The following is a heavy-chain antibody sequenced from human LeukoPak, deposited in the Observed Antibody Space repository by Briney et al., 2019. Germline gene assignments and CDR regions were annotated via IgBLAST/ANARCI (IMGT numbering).Heavy chain of an antibody. J-gene: IGHJ3*02. Sequence: SETLSLTCTVSGGSISSYYWSWIRQPPGKGLEWIGYISYSGSTNYNPSLKSRVTIFLDTTKNHFSLQLRSVTAAETAIYYFWRQGYDILTGYIDAFDIWGQGTMVTVSS. CDR3: WRQGYDILTGYIDAFDI. CDR1: GGSISSYY. CDR2: ISYSGST. V-gene: IGHV4-59*08. D-gene: IGHD3-9*01.